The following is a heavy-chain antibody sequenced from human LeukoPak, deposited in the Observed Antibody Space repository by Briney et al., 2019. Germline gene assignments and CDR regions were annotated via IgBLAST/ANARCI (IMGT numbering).Heavy chain of an antibody. D-gene: IGHD3-9*01. CDR1: GGSMSSDSDH. V-gene: IGHV4-39*01. Sequence: SETLSLTCTVSGGSMSSDSDHWDWIRQPPGKGLEWIGNIYYSGTTSYNPSLKSRVTISVDTSNNQFSPRLSSVTAADTAVYYCARRGDILTDYAFDYWGQGTLVAVSS. J-gene: IGHJ4*02. CDR2: IYYSGTT. CDR3: ARRGDILTDYAFDY.